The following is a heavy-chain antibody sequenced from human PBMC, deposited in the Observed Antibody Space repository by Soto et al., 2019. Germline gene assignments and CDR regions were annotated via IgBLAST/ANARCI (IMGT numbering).Heavy chain of an antibody. CDR2: IYYSGST. V-gene: IGHV4-39*01. CDR3: ARRVGTTSYGMDV. D-gene: IGHD4-17*01. CDR1: GGSISSSSYY. Sequence: PSETLSLTCTVSGGSISSSSYYWGWIRQPPGKGLEWIGSIYYSGSTYYNPSLKSRVTISVDTSKNQFSLKLSSVTAADTAVYYCARRVGTTSYGMDVWGQGTTVTVSS. J-gene: IGHJ6*02.